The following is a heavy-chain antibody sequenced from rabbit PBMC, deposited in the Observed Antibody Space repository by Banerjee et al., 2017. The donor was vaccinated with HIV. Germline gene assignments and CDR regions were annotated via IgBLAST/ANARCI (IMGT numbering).Heavy chain of an antibody. CDR3: ARDHAATYYTGYYFIL. D-gene: IGHD8-1*01. J-gene: IGHJ4*01. V-gene: IGHV1S45*01. CDR1: GFSFSDKYV. CDR2: IYTGSGAT. Sequence: QEQLEESGGGLVQPEGSLTLTCTASGFSFSDKYVMCWVRQAPGKGLEWIGCIYTGSGATYYASWAKGRFTISRPSSTTVTLQMSSLTAADTATYFCARDHAATYYTGYYFILWGPGT.